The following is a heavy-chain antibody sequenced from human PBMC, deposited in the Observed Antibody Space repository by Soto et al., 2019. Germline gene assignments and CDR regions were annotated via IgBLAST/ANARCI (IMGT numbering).Heavy chain of an antibody. CDR3: ARDWAGGYLDN. V-gene: IGHV3-33*01. D-gene: IGHD6-13*01. Sequence: GGSLRLSCAASGFTFSSYGMHWVRQAPGKGLEGVAVIWYDGSNKYYADSVKGRFTISRDNSKNTLYLQMNSLRAEDTAVYYCARDWAGGYLDNWGQGTLVTVS. CDR1: GFTFSSYG. J-gene: IGHJ4*02. CDR2: IWYDGSNK.